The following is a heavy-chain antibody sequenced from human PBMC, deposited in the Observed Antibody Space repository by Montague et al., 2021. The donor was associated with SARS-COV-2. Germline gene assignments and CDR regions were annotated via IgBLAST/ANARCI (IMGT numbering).Heavy chain of an antibody. D-gene: IGHD2-15*01. V-gene: IGHV2-5*01. CDR3: SHRRGGFCSDSICYWGKSFDX. Sequence: PALVKPTQTLTLTCTFSGFSLTTSGMGVDWIRQPPGKALEWLGLIYWNDDKFYNPSLKSRLAITKDTSKNQVVLSMTNVDPVGTATYFCSHRRGGFCSDSICYWGKSFDXWGLGTLVTVSS. CDR1: GFSLTTSGMG. J-gene: IGHJ4*02. CDR2: IYWNDDK.